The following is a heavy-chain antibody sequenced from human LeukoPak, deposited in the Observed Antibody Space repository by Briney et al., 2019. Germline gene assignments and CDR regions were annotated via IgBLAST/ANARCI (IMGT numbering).Heavy chain of an antibody. CDR1: GYTFTSYG. D-gene: IGHD2-21*02. V-gene: IGHV1-18*01. J-gene: IGHJ4*02. CDR2: ISAYNGST. Sequence: ASVKVSCKASGYTFTSYGISWVRQAPGQGLEWMGWISAYNGSTNYAQKLQGRVTMTTDTSTSTAYMELRSLRSDDTAVYYCATYCGGDCAADYWGQGTLVTVSS. CDR3: ATYCGGDCAADY.